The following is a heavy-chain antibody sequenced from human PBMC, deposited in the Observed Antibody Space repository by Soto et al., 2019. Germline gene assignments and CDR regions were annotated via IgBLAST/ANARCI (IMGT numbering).Heavy chain of an antibody. CDR1: GFTFSSYS. V-gene: IGHV3-21*01. CDR2: ISSSSSYI. Sequence: GGSLRLSCAASGFTFSSYSMNWVRQAPGKGLEWVSSISSSSSYIYYADSVKGRFTISRDNAKNSLYLQMNSLRAEDTAVYYCAREPTRGSGPQPGYWGRGTLVTVSS. CDR3: AREPTRGSGPQPGY. D-gene: IGHD6-19*01. J-gene: IGHJ4*02.